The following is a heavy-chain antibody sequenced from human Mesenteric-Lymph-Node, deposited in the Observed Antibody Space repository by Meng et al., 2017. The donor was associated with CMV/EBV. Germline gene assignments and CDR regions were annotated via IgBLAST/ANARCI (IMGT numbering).Heavy chain of an antibody. CDR1: GGSFSSNIYY. V-gene: IGHV4-39*01. CDR2: IYYSGNP. J-gene: IGHJ5*02. Sequence: SETLSLTCTVSGGSFSSNIYYWGRIRQPPGLGLEWIGSIYYSGNPYYKPSLRSRVTISVDTYKSQFSLKLSSVTAADTAVYYCARHGYGSSISLCWFDPWGQGTLVTVSS. D-gene: IGHD2-2*03. CDR3: ARHGYGSSISLCWFDP.